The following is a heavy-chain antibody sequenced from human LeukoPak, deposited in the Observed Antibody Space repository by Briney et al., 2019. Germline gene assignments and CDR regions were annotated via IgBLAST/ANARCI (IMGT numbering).Heavy chain of an antibody. J-gene: IGHJ4*02. Sequence: GGSLRLSCAASGLTFSSYGMHWVRQAPGKGLEWVAFIRYDGSNKYYADSVKGRFTISRDNSKNTLYLQMNSLRAEDTAVYYCAKDNSPQWLVRYFDYWGQGTLVTVSS. CDR3: AKDNSPQWLVRYFDY. CDR1: GLTFSSYG. D-gene: IGHD6-19*01. CDR2: IRYDGSNK. V-gene: IGHV3-30*02.